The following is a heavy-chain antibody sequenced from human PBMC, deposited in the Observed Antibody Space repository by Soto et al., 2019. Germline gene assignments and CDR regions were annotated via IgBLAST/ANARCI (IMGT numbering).Heavy chain of an antibody. CDR3: ARDRSRIAVAGYYYYYGMDV. V-gene: IGHV1-2*04. CDR1: GCTFTGYY. D-gene: IGHD6-19*01. CDR2: INPNSGGT. Sequence: ASVKVSCKASGCTFTGYYMHWVRQAPGQGLEWMGWINPNSGGTNYAQKFQGWVTMTRDTSISTAYMELSRLRSDDTAVYYCARDRSRIAVAGYYYYYGMDVWGQGTTVTVSS. J-gene: IGHJ6*02.